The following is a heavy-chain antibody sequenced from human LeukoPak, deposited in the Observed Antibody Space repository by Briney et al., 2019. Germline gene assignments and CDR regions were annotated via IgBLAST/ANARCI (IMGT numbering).Heavy chain of an antibody. CDR1: GGSISSGGYY. CDR3: ARVYYYGSGRVAAYFDY. D-gene: IGHD3-10*01. CDR2: IYYSGST. J-gene: IGHJ4*02. Sequence: SQTLSLTCAVSGGSISSGGYYWSWMRQPPGKGLEWIGYIYYSGSTNYNPSLKSRVTISVDTSKNQFSLKLSSVTAADTAVYYCARVYYYGSGRVAAYFDYWGQGTLVTVSS. V-gene: IGHV4-61*08.